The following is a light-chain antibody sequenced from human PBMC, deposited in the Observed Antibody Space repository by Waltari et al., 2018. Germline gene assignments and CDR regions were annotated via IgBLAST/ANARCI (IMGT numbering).Light chain of an antibody. V-gene: IGLV2-23*01. CDR1: ASDAGPYNI. CDR2: DGD. J-gene: IGLJ2*01. Sequence: QSALTQPASVSGSPGQSITFSCTGTASDAGPYNIFSWYQHPPGTAPNLIIYDGDKRPSGVSIRFSASKSGDTASLTISGLQSEDEADYYCCSYVGGAKVTFGGGTKVTVL. CDR3: CSYVGGAKVT.